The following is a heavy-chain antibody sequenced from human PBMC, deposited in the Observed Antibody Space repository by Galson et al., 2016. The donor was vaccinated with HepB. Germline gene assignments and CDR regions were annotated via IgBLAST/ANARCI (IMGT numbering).Heavy chain of an antibody. Sequence: SVKVSCKASGCKFIDYGISWVRQAPGQGLEWMGWISIHSGKTDYEQKFQDRVTMTTDTSTSTVYMGLWSLRSDDTAVYYCARDRSNQDFWGQGTLVTVSS. CDR2: ISIHSGKT. CDR1: GCKFIDYG. CDR3: ARDRSNQDF. V-gene: IGHV1-18*04. D-gene: IGHD6-13*01. J-gene: IGHJ4*02.